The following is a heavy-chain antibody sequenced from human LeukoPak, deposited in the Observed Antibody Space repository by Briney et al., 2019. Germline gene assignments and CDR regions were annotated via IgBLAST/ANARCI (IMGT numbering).Heavy chain of an antibody. V-gene: IGHV3-21*01. CDR1: GFTFSSYS. J-gene: IGHJ4*02. CDR3: ARTDILTARWVDY. Sequence: GGSLRLSCAASGFTFSSYSMNWVRQAPGKGLEWVSSISSSSSYIYYADSVKGRFTISRDNAKNSLYLQMNSLRAEDTAVYCCARTDILTARWVDYWGQGTLVTVSS. D-gene: IGHD3-9*01. CDR2: ISSSSSYI.